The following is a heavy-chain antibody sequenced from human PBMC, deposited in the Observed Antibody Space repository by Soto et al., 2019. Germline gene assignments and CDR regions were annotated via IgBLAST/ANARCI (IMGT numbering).Heavy chain of an antibody. CDR1: GFTFSNYA. V-gene: IGHV3-23*01. D-gene: IGHD3-10*01. J-gene: IGHJ3*01. Sequence: EVQLLESGGGLVQPGGSLRLSCAAPGFTFSNYAMSWVRQAPGKGLEWVSAISGSGVSTFYADSVKGRFTISRDSSKNTLFLQMDRLRANDTAVYYCAKSMVRGVIKGAFDVWGQGTMVTVSS. CDR2: ISGSGVST. CDR3: AKSMVRGVIKGAFDV.